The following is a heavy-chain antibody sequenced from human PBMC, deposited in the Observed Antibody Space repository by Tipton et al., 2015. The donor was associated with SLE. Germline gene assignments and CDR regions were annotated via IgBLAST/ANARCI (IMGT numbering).Heavy chain of an antibody. D-gene: IGHD6-19*01. J-gene: IGHJ5*02. CDR3: ARYNSPSWFDP. CDR1: GDSINSAPSSGRYY. CDR2: IYTSGGT. Sequence: TLSLTCTVSGDSINSAPSSGRYYWNWIRQPAGKGLEWIGRIYTSGGTHYNPSLKSRLTISVDTSKNQFSLKLTSVTAADTAVYYCARYNSPSWFDPWGQGTLVTVSS. V-gene: IGHV4-61*02.